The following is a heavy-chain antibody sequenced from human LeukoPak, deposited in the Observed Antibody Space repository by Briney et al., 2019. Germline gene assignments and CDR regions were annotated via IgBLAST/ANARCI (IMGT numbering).Heavy chain of an antibody. V-gene: IGHV4-59*08. CDR3: ARHILTGYYRWIWFDP. D-gene: IGHD3-9*01. J-gene: IGHJ5*02. Sequence: SETLSLTCTVSGGSISSYYWSWIRQPPGKGLEWIGYIYYSGSTNYNPSLKSRVTISVDTSKNRFSLKLSSVTAADTAVYYCARHILTGYYRWIWFDPWGQGTLVTVSS. CDR1: GGSISSYY. CDR2: IYYSGST.